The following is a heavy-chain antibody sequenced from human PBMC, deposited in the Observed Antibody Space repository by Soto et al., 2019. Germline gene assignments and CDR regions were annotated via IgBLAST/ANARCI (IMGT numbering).Heavy chain of an antibody. J-gene: IGHJ4*02. CDR1: GFTFSSFA. CDR2: ISASGGGT. D-gene: IGHD6-13*01. V-gene: IGHV3-23*01. Sequence: GGSLRLSCAASGFTFSSFAMTWFRQAPGKGLEWVSSISASGGGTYYGDSVKGRFTVSRDNSKNTLYLQMNSLGAEDTAIYYCAKILAASDTGCWGQGTLVTVSS. CDR3: AKILAASDTGC.